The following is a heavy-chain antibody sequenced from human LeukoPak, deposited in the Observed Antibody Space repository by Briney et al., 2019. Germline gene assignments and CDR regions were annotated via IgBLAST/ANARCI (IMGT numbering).Heavy chain of an antibody. CDR3: ARAAYYYDSSGYYGY. J-gene: IGHJ4*02. D-gene: IGHD3-22*01. CDR1: GYTFTGYY. V-gene: IGHV1-2*02. CDR2: INPNSGGT. Sequence: PVASVKVSCKASGYTFTGYYVHWVRQAPGQGLEWMGWINPNSGGTSYAQKFQGRVTMTRDTSISTAYVELSRLRSDDTAVYYCARAAYYYDSSGYYGYWGQGTLVTVSS.